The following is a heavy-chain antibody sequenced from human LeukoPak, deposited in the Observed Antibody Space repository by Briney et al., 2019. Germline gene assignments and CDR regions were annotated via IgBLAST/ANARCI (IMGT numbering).Heavy chain of an antibody. Sequence: GGSLRLSCAASGFTFSSHAMSWVRQAPGKGLEWVSTVSGRGDSTYYADSVKGRFTISRDNSMSTLYLQMKSLRAEDTALYYCARGPRYSSSWYARYWGQGTLVTVSS. CDR1: GFTFSSHA. CDR3: ARGPRYSSSWYARY. V-gene: IGHV3-23*01. CDR2: VSGRGDST. J-gene: IGHJ4*02. D-gene: IGHD6-13*01.